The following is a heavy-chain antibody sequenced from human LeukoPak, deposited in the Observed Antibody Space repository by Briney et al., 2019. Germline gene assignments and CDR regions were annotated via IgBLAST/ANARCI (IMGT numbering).Heavy chain of an antibody. CDR3: ARDRSSWLVDAFDI. Sequence: GASVKVSCKASGYTFISYGISWVRQAPGQGLEWKGWISAYSGNTNYAQKFQGRVAMTTDTSTSTAYMELRSLRSDDTAVYYCARDRSSWLVDAFDIWGQGTMVTVSS. D-gene: IGHD6-13*01. J-gene: IGHJ3*02. V-gene: IGHV1-18*01. CDR1: GYTFISYG. CDR2: ISAYSGNT.